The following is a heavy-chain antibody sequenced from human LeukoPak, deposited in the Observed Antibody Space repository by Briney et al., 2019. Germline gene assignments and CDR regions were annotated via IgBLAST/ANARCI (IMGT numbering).Heavy chain of an antibody. D-gene: IGHD4-17*01. CDR1: GFTFSIYA. J-gene: IGHJ4*02. V-gene: IGHV3-23*01. Sequence: GGSLRLSCAASGFTFSIYAMSWVRQAPGKGPEWVSGISSGGSSYYADSVKGRFTISRDNSKNTLYLQMNSLRVEDTAVYYCAKESTMTDYYFDYWGQGTLVTVSS. CDR2: ISSGGSS. CDR3: AKESTMTDYYFDY.